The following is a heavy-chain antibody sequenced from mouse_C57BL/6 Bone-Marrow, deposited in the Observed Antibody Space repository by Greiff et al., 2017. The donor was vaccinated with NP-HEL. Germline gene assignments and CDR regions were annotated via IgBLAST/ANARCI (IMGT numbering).Heavy chain of an antibody. CDR1: GYTFTDYN. D-gene: IGHD2-5*01. Sequence: EVQLQQSGPELVKPGASVKIPCKASGYTFTDYNMDWVKQSHGKSLEWIGDINPNNGGTIYNQKFKGKATLTVDKSSSTAYMELRSLTSEDTAVYYGARGGYSNYADYYAMDYWGQGTSVTVSS. CDR2: INPNNGGT. J-gene: IGHJ4*01. CDR3: ARGGYSNYADYYAMDY. V-gene: IGHV1-18*01.